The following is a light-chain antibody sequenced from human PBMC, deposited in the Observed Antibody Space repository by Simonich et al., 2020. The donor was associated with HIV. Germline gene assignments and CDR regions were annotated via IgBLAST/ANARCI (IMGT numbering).Light chain of an antibody. V-gene: IGLV3-1*01. Sequence: SYELTQPPTVSVSPGQTASISCSGDKLGDKYACWYQLKPGQSPVLVIYQDSKRPSGLPERVSGSNSGNTATLTISGTQAMDEADYYCQAWDSSLVVFGGGTKLTVL. CDR1: KLGDKY. CDR3: QAWDSSLVV. CDR2: QDS. J-gene: IGLJ2*01.